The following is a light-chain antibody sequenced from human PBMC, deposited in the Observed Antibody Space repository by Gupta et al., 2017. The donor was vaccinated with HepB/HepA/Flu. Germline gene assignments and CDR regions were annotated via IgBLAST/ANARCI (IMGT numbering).Light chain of an antibody. CDR2: GAS. CDR3: QQCQTVPWT. J-gene: IGKJ1*01. CDR1: QRVATY. V-gene: IGKV1-39*01. Sequence: DIQMTQSPSSLSASVGDRVTITCRASQRVATYLNWYQHKAGGGPKFLIYGASSVQGGVPSRFSGSGSGTDFTLTIRELQPEDVAIYYCQQCQTVPWTFGQGTKVEI.